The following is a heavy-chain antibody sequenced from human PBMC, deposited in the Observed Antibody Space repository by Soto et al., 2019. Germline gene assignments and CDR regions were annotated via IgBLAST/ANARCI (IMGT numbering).Heavy chain of an antibody. V-gene: IGHV3-30-3*01. CDR2: ISYEGSNT. CDR3: ARVTPGNNLYYFSGLDF. D-gene: IGHD1-1*01. Sequence: PGGSLRLSCVASGFTFDTYGIHWVRQVPGKGRQWVALISYEGSNTYYADSVRGRFTISRDNSKNTLYLQMNTRRPEDTGVSYCARVTPGNNLYYFSGLDFWGQGTSVTVSS. CDR1: GFTFDTYG. J-gene: IGHJ6*02.